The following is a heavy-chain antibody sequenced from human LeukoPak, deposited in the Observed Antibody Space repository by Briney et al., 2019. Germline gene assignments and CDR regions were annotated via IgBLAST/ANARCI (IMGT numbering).Heavy chain of an antibody. CDR3: ARDTAYPHQLIDY. CDR2: IIPIFGTA. D-gene: IGHD6-6*01. V-gene: IGHV1-69*05. Sequence: SVKVSCKASGGTFSSYAISWVRQAPGQGLEWMGGIIPIFGTANYAQKFQGRVTITTDESTSTAYMELSSLRSEDTAVYYCARDTAYPHQLIDYWGQGTLVTVSS. J-gene: IGHJ4*02. CDR1: GGTFSSYA.